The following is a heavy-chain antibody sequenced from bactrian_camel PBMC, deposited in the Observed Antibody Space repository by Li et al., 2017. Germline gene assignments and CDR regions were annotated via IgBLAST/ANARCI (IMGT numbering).Heavy chain of an antibody. V-gene: IGHV3S55*01. Sequence: VQLVESGGGSVQTGGSLRLSCAVSGHTYSDYCMAWFRQATGKAREGVAAISSSGRTIYTDSLKGRFTISRDNTKNILYLQMNSLKSEDTALYYCATQIGLGQGTQVTVS. CDR1: GHTYSDYC. J-gene: IGHJ4*01. CDR2: ISSSGRT.